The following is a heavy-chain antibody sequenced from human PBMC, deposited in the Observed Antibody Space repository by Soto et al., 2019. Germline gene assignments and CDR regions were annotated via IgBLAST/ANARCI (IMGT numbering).Heavy chain of an antibody. D-gene: IGHD3-16*01. J-gene: IGHJ3*02. CDR1: GGSISSYY. CDR2: IYYSGST. Sequence: SVTLSLTCTVSGGSISSYYWSWIRQPPGKGLEWIGYIYYSGSTNYNPSLKSRVTISLDTSKNQFSLKLSSVTAADTAVYYCARDLLRFYDTGAFDIWGRGTMVTVSS. V-gene: IGHV4-59*01. CDR3: ARDLLRFYDTGAFDI.